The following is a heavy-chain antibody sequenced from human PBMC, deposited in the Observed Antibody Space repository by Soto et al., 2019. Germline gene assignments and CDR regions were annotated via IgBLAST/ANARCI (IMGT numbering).Heavy chain of an antibody. J-gene: IGHJ4*02. D-gene: IGHD6-19*01. CDR1: GYTFTTYG. CDR3: ARDPVAGTYFDY. V-gene: IGHV1-18*01. CDR2: INGYNGNT. Sequence: QVQLVQSGAEVKKPGASVKVSCKASGYTFTTYGISWVRQAPGQGLEWMGWINGYNGNTNYARKLQGRVTMTTDTSTSTAYMELRSLRSDDTAVYYWARDPVAGTYFDYWGQGTLVTVSS.